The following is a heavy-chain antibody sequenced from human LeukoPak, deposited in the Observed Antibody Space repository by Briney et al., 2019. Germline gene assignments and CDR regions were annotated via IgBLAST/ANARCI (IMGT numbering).Heavy chain of an antibody. Sequence: GGSLRLSCAASGFTFSRNSMNWVRQAPGKGLEWVSYISSSSSTIYYADSVKGRFTISRDNAKNSLYLQMNSLRAEDTAVYYCAKRRGLELLYYYYMDVWGKGTTVTVSS. CDR2: ISSSSSTI. D-gene: IGHD1-7*01. CDR1: GFTFSRNS. CDR3: AKRRGLELLYYYYMDV. V-gene: IGHV3-48*01. J-gene: IGHJ6*03.